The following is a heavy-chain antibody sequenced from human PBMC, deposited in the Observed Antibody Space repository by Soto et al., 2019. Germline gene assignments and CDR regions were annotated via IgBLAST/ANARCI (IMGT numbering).Heavy chain of an antibody. D-gene: IGHD3-3*01. CDR2: IYYSGST. CDR3: ARLDFWSANNWFDP. CDR1: GGSISSSSYY. V-gene: IGHV4-39*01. Sequence: SETLSLTXTVSGGSISSSSYYWGWIRQPPGKGLEWIGSIYYSGSTYYNPSLKSRVTISVDTSKNQFSLKLSSVTAADTAVYYCARLDFWSANNWFDPWGQGTLVTVSS. J-gene: IGHJ5*02.